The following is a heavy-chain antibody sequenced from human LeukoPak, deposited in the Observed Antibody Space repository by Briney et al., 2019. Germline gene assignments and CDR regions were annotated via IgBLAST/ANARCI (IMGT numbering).Heavy chain of an antibody. CDR2: ISSSSSYI. Sequence: PGGSLGLSCAASGFTFSSYSMNWVRQAPGKGLEWVSSISSSSSYIYYADSVKGRFTISRDNAKNSLYLQMNSLRAEDTAVYYCAIITFGGVIVQPFDYWGQGTLVTVSS. CDR3: AIITFGGVIVQPFDY. CDR1: GFTFSSYS. J-gene: IGHJ4*02. D-gene: IGHD3-16*02. V-gene: IGHV3-21*01.